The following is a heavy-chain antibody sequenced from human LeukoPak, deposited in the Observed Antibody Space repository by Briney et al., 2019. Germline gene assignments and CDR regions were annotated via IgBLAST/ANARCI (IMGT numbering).Heavy chain of an antibody. D-gene: IGHD3-10*01. CDR2: IYYSGDT. CDR1: DGAITGFS. J-gene: IGHJ5*02. V-gene: IGHV4-59*01. CDR3: VRGPYGSGISNWFDP. Sequence: PSETLSLTCTVSDGAITGFSWSWIRQPPGKGLEWIGYIYYSGDTNYNPSLQSRVTLSVDTSKDQSSLKLTSVTAADTAVYYCVRGPYGSGISNWFDPWGQGTLVIVSS.